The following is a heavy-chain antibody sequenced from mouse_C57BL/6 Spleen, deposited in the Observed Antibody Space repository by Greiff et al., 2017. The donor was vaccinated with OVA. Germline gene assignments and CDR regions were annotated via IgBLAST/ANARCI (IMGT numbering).Heavy chain of an antibody. CDR1: GYSFTGYY. CDR2: INPSTGGT. V-gene: IGHV1-42*01. CDR3: ARGGLRQGFAY. D-gene: IGHD2-4*01. J-gene: IGHJ3*01. Sequence: EVQLQQSGPELVKPGASVKISCKASGYSFTGYYMNWVKQSPEKSLEWIGEINPSTGGTTYNQKFKAKATLTVDKSSSTAYMQLKSLTSEDSAVYYCARGGLRQGFAYWGQGTLVTVSA.